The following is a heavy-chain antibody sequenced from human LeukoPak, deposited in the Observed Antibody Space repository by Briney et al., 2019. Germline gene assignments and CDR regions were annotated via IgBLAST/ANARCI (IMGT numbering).Heavy chain of an antibody. CDR2: IYYSGST. CDR3: ARHQGDVLLWFGELTNYYYGMDV. Sequence: SETLSLTCTVSGGSISSSSYYWGWIRQPPGKGLEWIGSIYYSGSTYYNPSLKSRVTISVDTSKNQFSLKLSSVTAADTAVYYCARHQGDVLLWFGELTNYYYGMDVWGQGTTVTVSS. CDR1: GGSISSSSYY. J-gene: IGHJ6*02. V-gene: IGHV4-39*07. D-gene: IGHD3-10*01.